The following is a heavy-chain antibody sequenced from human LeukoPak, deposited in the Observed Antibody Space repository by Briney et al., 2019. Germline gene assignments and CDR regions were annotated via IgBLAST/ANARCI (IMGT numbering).Heavy chain of an antibody. V-gene: IGHV4-59*01. Sequence: SGTLSLTCTVSGGSISSDYWSWIPQPPGKGLEWIGYLYYSGRTYYNPSLKSRITISVDTSKNQFSLKLSSVTAADTAVYYCARGFYSPHYWGQGTLVSVSS. CDR1: GGSISSDY. CDR2: LYYSGRT. D-gene: IGHD4-11*01. CDR3: ARGFYSPHY. J-gene: IGHJ4*02.